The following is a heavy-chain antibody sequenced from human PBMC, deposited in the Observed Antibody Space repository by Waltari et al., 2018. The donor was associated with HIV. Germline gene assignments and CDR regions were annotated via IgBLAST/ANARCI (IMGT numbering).Heavy chain of an antibody. V-gene: IGHV3-33*08. CDR3: ARLTREGYNGGFDY. D-gene: IGHD1-1*01. CDR1: GFDFSNFG. CDR2: IGFDSSNK. Sequence: QVQLVESGGGVVQPGRSLRLSCAASGFDFSNFGMHWVRQAPGKGLEWVGVIGFDSSNKYYGDSVKGRVTIPRDNSKKTVYLQMNSLRGEDTAVYYCARLTREGYNGGFDYWGQGTLVTVSS. J-gene: IGHJ4*02.